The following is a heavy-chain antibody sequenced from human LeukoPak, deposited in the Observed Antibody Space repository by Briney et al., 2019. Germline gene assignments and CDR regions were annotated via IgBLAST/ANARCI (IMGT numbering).Heavy chain of an antibody. CDR1: GVSFSGYY. J-gene: IGHJ6*02. D-gene: IGHD1-26*01. CDR2: INHSGST. CDR3: ARVSYFGLYYGMDV. Sequence: KPSETLSLTCAVYGVSFSGYYWSWIRQPPGKGLEWIGEINHSGSTNYNPSLKSRVTISVDTSKNQFSLKLSSVTAADTAVYYCARVSYFGLYYGMDVWGQGTTVTVSS. V-gene: IGHV4-34*01.